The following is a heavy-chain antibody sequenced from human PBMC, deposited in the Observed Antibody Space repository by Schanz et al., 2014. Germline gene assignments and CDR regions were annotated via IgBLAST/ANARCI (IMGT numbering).Heavy chain of an antibody. Sequence: QVHLVQSGAELKKPGASVKVSCKASGYTFSSHGIHWLRQAPGQSLEWMGRINTANGNAKYSANFQARVAITRDTSATTAYMELTKLRSEDTAVYCCARDLPYCDGGKCYSDGFDIWGQGTLVTISS. J-gene: IGHJ3*02. CDR2: INTANGNA. D-gene: IGHD2-21*01. CDR1: GYTFSSHG. CDR3: ARDLPYCDGGKCYSDGFDI. V-gene: IGHV1-3*04.